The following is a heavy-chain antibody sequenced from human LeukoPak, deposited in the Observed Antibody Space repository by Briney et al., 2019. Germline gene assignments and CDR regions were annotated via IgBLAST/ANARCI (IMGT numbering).Heavy chain of an antibody. CDR2: INGGSNT. J-gene: IGHJ4*02. V-gene: IGHV3-21*06. CDR1: GFTFSGYA. CDR3: ARDPAEADC. Sequence: GGSLRLSCAASGFTFSGYAINWVRQAPGKGLEWVSSINGGSNTFYADSVKGRFAISRDNAKNSLYLQMNGLRAEDTAVYYCARDPAEADCWGQGTLVTVSS.